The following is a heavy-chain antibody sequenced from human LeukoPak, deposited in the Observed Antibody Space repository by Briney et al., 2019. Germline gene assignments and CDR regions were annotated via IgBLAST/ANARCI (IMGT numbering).Heavy chain of an antibody. Sequence: PSQTLSLTCTVSGGSISSGGYYWSWIRQHPGKGLEWIGYIYYSGSTYYNPSLKSRVTISVDTSKNQFSLKLSSVTDADTAVYYCARDYYDSSGYHLLGYWGQGTLVTVSS. J-gene: IGHJ4*02. CDR2: IYYSGST. CDR1: GGSISSGGYY. D-gene: IGHD3-22*01. CDR3: ARDYYDSSGYHLLGY. V-gene: IGHV4-31*03.